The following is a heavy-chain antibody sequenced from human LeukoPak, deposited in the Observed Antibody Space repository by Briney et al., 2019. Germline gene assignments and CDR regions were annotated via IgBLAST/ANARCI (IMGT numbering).Heavy chain of an antibody. CDR3: ARGDIVVVPAASWFDP. V-gene: IGHV1-2*02. J-gene: IGHJ5*02. D-gene: IGHD2-2*01. CDR2: INPNSGGT. CDR1: GYTFTGYC. Sequence: GASVKASCKASGYTFTGYCMHWVRQAPGQGLEWMGWINPNSGGTNYAQKFQGRVTMTMETSISTAYMELSRLRSDDTAVYYCARGDIVVVPAASWFDPWGQGPLVTVSS.